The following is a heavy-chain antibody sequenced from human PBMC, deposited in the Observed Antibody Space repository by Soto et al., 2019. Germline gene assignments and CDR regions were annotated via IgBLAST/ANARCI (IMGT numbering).Heavy chain of an antibody. CDR1: GLTFSSYS. J-gene: IGHJ4*02. Sequence: SLRLSCAASGLTFSSYSMHWVRQAPGKGLEWVAVISYDGSNKYYADSVKGRFTISRDNSKNTLYLQMNSLRAEDTAVYYCARERIQLWPDFDYWGQGTLVTVSS. CDR3: ARERIQLWPDFDY. D-gene: IGHD5-18*01. CDR2: ISYDGSNK. V-gene: IGHV3-30-3*01.